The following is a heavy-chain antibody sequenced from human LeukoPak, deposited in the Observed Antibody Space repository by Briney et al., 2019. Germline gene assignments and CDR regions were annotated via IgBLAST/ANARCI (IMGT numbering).Heavy chain of an antibody. D-gene: IGHD5-12*01. CDR2: IIPILGIA. Sequence: SVKVSCKASGGTFSSYAISWVRQAPGQGLEWMGRIIPILGIANYAQKFQGRVTITADKSTSTAYMELSSLRSEDTVVYYCARGVNSGYDLDYWGQGTLVTVSS. V-gene: IGHV1-69*04. J-gene: IGHJ4*02. CDR1: GGTFSSYA. CDR3: ARGVNSGYDLDY.